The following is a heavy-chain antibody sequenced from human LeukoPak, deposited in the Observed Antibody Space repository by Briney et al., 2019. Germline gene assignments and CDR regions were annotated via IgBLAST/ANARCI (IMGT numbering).Heavy chain of an antibody. CDR1: GYSFTSYW. V-gene: IGHV5-51*01. J-gene: IGHJ3*02. D-gene: IGHD2-2*01. Sequence: ESLKISCKGSGYSFTSYWIGWVRQMPGKGLEWMGIIYPGDSDTGYSPSFQGQVTISADKSISTAYLQWSSLKASDTAMYYCARQRLGYCNSTSCYLSDAFDIWGQGTMVTVSS. CDR3: ARQRLGYCNSTSCYLSDAFDI. CDR2: IYPGDSDT.